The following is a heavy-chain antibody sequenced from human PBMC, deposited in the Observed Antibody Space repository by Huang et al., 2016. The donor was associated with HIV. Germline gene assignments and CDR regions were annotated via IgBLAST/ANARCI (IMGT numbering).Heavy chain of an antibody. V-gene: IGHV1-8*02. D-gene: IGHD4-17*01. CDR3: VRGTRYGDYRLRHYYYYMDV. CDR1: GYSFNNYD. Sequence: QVQLVQSGAEVKTPGASVKFSCKASGYSFNNYDIHWVRQATGQGLGWVGLRSPRSGKRGDAEKFQGRASMTRSTSISTAYMELKNLTSEDTAMYYCVRGTRYGDYRLRHYYYYMDVWGKGTTVTVSS. J-gene: IGHJ6*03. CDR2: RSPRSGKR.